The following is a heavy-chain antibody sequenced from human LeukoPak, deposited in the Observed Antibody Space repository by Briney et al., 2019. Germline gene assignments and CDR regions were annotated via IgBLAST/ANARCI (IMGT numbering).Heavy chain of an antibody. CDR3: ARDLGVVGATWSGGASDY. D-gene: IGHD1-26*01. V-gene: IGHV4-34*01. CDR1: GGSFSGYY. CDR2: INHSGST. J-gene: IGHJ4*02. Sequence: SETLSLTCAVYGGSFSGYYWSWIRQPPGKGLEWIGEINHSGSTNYNPSLKSRVTISVDTSKNQFSLKLSSVTAADTAVYYCARDLGVVGATWSGGASDYWGQGTLVTVSS.